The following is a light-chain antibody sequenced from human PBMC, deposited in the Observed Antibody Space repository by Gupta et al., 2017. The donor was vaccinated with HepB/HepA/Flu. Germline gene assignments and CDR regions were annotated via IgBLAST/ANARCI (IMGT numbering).Light chain of an antibody. Sequence: QSVLTQPPSASGTPGQRVTISCSGSRSNIGSNYVSWYQQFPGTAPKLLIYSNDQRPSGVPDRFSGSKSGTSASLAISGLRSEDEADYYCAAWDDTLSGDWVFGGGTKLTVL. CDR3: AAWDDTLSGDWV. V-gene: IGLV1-47*01. J-gene: IGLJ3*02. CDR2: SND. CDR1: RSNIGSNY.